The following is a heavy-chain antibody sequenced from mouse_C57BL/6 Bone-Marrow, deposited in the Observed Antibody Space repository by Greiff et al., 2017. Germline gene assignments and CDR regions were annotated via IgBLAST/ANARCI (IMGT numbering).Heavy chain of an antibody. J-gene: IGHJ1*03. CDR1: GYTFTDYY. V-gene: IGHV1-26*01. CDR3: ARGGSTTGYFDV. D-gene: IGHD6-1*01. Sequence: EVQLQQSGPELVKPGASVKISCKASGYTFTDYYMNWVKQSHGQSLEWIGDINPNNGGTSYNQKFKGKATLTVDKSSSTAYMELRSLTSEDSAVYYCARGGSTTGYFDVWGTGTTVTVSS. CDR2: INPNNGGT.